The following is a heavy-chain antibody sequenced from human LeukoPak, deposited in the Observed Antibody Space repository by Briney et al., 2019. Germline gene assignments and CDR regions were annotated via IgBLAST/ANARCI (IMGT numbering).Heavy chain of an antibody. CDR1: GYTFTSYG. Sequence: ASVKVSFKASGYTFTSYGISWVRQAPGQGVEWMGWISAYNGNTNYAQKLQGRVTMTTDTSTSTAYMELRSLRSDDTAVYYCARGVTSSSWYLGERYFDYWGQGTLVTVSS. CDR3: ARGVTSSSWYLGERYFDY. V-gene: IGHV1-18*04. CDR2: ISAYNGNT. D-gene: IGHD6-13*01. J-gene: IGHJ4*02.